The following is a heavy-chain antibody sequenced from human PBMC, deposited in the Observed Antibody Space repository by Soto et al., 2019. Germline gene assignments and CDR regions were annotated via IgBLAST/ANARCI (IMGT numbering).Heavy chain of an antibody. D-gene: IGHD5-18*01. CDR1: GGSFSGYY. J-gene: IGHJ6*02. V-gene: IGHV4-34*01. CDR3: ARGWGYSYGHYYYYYGMDV. Sequence: SETLSLTCAVYGGSFSGYYWSWIRQPPGKGLEGIGEINHSGSTNYNPSLKSRVTISVDTSKNQFSLKLSSVTAADTAVYYCARGWGYSYGHYYYYYGMDVWGQGTTVTVSS. CDR2: INHSGST.